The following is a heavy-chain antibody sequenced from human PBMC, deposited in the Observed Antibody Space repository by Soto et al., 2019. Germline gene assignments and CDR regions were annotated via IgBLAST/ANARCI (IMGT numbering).Heavy chain of an antibody. CDR3: ARETVSPQSGVPADNYYYYYGMDV. V-gene: IGHV1-69*13. Sequence: ASVKVSCKASGGTFSSYAISWVRQAPGQGLEWMGGIIPIFGTANYAQKFQGRVTITADESTSTAYMELSSLRSEDTAVYYCARETVSPQSGVPADNYYYYYGMDVWGQGTTVTVSS. CDR1: GGTFSSYA. J-gene: IGHJ6*02. D-gene: IGHD2-2*01. CDR2: IIPIFGTA.